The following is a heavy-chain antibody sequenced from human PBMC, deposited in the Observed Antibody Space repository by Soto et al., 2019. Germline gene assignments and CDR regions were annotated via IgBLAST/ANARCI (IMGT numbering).Heavy chain of an antibody. D-gene: IGHD3-16*01. CDR2: IKQDGTEK. CDR1: GFTFSSYW. V-gene: IGHV3-7*01. Sequence: EVQLVESGGGLVQPGGSLRLSCVASGFTFSSYWMTWVRQAPGKGLEWVANIKQDGTEKYYVDSVKGRFTISRDNAKRSLYLQMNSLRAEDTAVYYCASLRGRLAYVSRFDPWGQGTLVTVSS. CDR3: ASLRGRLAYVSRFDP. J-gene: IGHJ5*02.